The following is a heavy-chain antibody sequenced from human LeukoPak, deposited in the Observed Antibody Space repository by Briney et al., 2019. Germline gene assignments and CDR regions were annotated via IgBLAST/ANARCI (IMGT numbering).Heavy chain of an antibody. D-gene: IGHD6-19*01. V-gene: IGHV5-51*01. CDR3: ARSRLVGAGTCFDF. Sequence: GESLKISCKGSGYSFTSYWIGWVRQMPGKGLEWMGIIYPGDSDTRYSPSFQGQVTISVDKSISTAFLQWRSLKAADTAVYYCARSRLVGAGTCFDFWGQGTLVTVSS. J-gene: IGHJ4*02. CDR2: IYPGDSDT. CDR1: GYSFTSYW.